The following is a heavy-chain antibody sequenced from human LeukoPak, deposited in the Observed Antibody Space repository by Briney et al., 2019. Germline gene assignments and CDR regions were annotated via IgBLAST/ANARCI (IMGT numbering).Heavy chain of an antibody. J-gene: IGHJ4*02. CDR1: GFSFSSYW. V-gene: IGHV3-74*01. CDR2: ITDDGSRP. Sequence: GGSLRLSCVASGFSFSSYWMHWVRQAPGQGLVWVARITDDGSRPGYADSVKGRFTISRDNARNTLYLQMNSLRAEDTAVYYCARDQRWRFNFDYWGQGTLVTVSS. D-gene: IGHD2-15*01. CDR3: ARDQRWRFNFDY.